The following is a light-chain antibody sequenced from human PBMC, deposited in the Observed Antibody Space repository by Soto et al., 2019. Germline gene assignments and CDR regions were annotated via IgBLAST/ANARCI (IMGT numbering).Light chain of an antibody. V-gene: IGLV1-51*01. Sequence: QSVLTQPPSVSAAPGQKVTISCSGSRSNIGINYVSWYQQLPGTAPKLLIYDDNKRPSGIPDRFSGSKSGTSATLGITGFQTGDEADYYCGSWDSSLSAYVFGTGTKLTVL. CDR1: RSNIGINY. J-gene: IGLJ1*01. CDR3: GSWDSSLSAYV. CDR2: DDN.